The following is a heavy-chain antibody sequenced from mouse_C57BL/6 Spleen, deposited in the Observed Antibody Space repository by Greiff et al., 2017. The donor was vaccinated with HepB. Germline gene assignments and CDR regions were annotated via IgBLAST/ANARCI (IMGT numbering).Heavy chain of an antibody. Sequence: QVTLKVSGPGILQPSQTLSLTCSFSGFSLSTFGMGVGWIRQPSGKGLEWLAHIWWDDDKYYNPALKSRLTISKDTSKNQVFLKIANVDTADTATYYCARMGWYGNYGDYAMDYWGQGTSVTVSS. J-gene: IGHJ4*01. CDR1: GFSLSTFGMG. V-gene: IGHV8-8*01. D-gene: IGHD2-10*02. CDR2: IWWDDDK. CDR3: ARMGWYGNYGDYAMDY.